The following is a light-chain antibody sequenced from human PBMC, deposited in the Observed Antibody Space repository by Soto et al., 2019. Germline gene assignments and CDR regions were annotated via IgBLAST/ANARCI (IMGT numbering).Light chain of an antibody. CDR3: QQRSNWPYT. J-gene: IGKJ2*01. CDR1: QSVSFY. CDR2: DAS. Sequence: EILLTQSPATLSSSPGERATLSCRASQSVSFYFAWFQQKPGQAPRLLIYDASYRAPGIQARFSGSGSGTEFTLTTSSLHPEDFEVYYCQQRSNWPYTFGQGTKLHI. V-gene: IGKV3-11*01.